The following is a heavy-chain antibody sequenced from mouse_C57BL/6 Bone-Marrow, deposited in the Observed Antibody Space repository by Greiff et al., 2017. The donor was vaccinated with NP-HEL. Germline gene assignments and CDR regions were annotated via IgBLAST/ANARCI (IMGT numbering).Heavy chain of an antibody. CDR3: ARRPMVTTAGYAMDY. Sequence: EVKLQESGGGLVQPGGSLKLSCAASGFTFSDYGMAWVRQAPRKGPEWVAFISNLAYSIYYADTVTGRFTISRENAKNPLYLEMSSLRSEDTAMYYCARRPMVTTAGYAMDYWGQGTSVTVSS. J-gene: IGHJ4*01. V-gene: IGHV5-15*01. D-gene: IGHD2-2*01. CDR1: GFTFSDYG. CDR2: ISNLAYSI.